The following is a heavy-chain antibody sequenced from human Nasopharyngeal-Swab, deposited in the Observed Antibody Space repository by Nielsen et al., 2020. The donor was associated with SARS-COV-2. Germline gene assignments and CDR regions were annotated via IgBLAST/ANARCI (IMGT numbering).Heavy chain of an antibody. CDR1: GGSISSGGYY. V-gene: IGHV4-30-4*01. D-gene: IGHD5-18*01. CDR3: ARVDTAMIEAYFDY. CDR2: IYYSGST. J-gene: IGHJ4*02. Sequence: SETLSLTCTVSGGSISSGGYYWSWIRQPPGKGLEWIGYIYYSGSTYYNPSLKSRVTISVDTSKNQFSLKLSSVTAADTAVYYCARVDTAMIEAYFDYWGQGTLVTVSS.